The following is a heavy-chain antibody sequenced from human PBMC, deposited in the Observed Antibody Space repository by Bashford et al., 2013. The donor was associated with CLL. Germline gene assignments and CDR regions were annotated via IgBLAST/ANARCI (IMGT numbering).Heavy chain of an antibody. D-gene: IGHD4-11*01. J-gene: IGHJ4*02. V-gene: IGHV4-59*08. CDR2: ISHTGST. CDR1: GGSISSSF. Sequence: SETLSLTCTVSGGSISSSFWSWIRQPPGKTLEFIGYISHTGSTKYNPSLKSRVTISADTSKNQFSLKLSSVTAADTAIYYCARHRETDYNYFGYWGQGTLVTVSS. CDR3: ARHRETDYNYFGY.